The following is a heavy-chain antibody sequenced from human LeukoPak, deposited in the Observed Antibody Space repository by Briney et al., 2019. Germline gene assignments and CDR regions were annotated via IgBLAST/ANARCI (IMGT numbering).Heavy chain of an antibody. D-gene: IGHD3-10*01. CDR3: ARDAYYYGSGIRSAFDI. J-gene: IGHJ3*02. CDR2: ISSSSSTI. CDR1: GFTFSSYS. Sequence: PGGSLRLSCAASGFTFSSYSMNWVRQAPGKGLEWVSYISSSSSTIYYADSVEGRFTISRDNAKNSLYLQMNSLRAEDTAVYYCARDAYYYGSGIRSAFDIWGQGTMVTVSS. V-gene: IGHV3-48*01.